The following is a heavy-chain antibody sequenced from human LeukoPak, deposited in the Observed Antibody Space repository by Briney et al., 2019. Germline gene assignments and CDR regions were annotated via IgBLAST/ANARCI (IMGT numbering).Heavy chain of an antibody. CDR2: FDPEDGET. V-gene: IGHV1-24*01. CDR3: ATAPYYDILTGYYNGGGFDY. CDR1: GYTLTELS. D-gene: IGHD3-9*01. J-gene: IGHJ4*02. Sequence: ASVKVSCKVPGYTLTELSMHWVRQAPGKGLEWMGGFDPEDGETIYAQKFQGRVTMTEDTSTDTAYMELSSLRSEDTAVYYCATAPYYDILTGYYNGGGFDYWGQGTLVTVSS.